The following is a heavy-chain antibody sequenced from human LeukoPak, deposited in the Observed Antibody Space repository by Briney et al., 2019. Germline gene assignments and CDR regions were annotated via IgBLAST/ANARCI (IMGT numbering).Heavy chain of an antibody. CDR1: GYTFTSYD. CDR2: MNPNSGNT. CDR3: ATGDYSSFDY. Sequence: ASVKFSCKAFGYTFTSYDIHWLRQPAGQGLEWVGWMNPNSGNTGYAQKLQGRGTMTRNTSISTAYMELSSLRSEDTAVYYCATGDYSSFDYWGQGTLVTVSS. V-gene: IGHV1-8*01. D-gene: IGHD4-17*01. J-gene: IGHJ4*02.